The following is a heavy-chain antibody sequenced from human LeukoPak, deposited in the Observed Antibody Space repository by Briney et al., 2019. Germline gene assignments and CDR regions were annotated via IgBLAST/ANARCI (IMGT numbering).Heavy chain of an antibody. D-gene: IGHD3-16*01. J-gene: IGHJ5*02. CDR3: ARVGRGDHTWGSYSCHH. Sequence: SETLSLTCTVSGDSISSNHWSWIRQPPGKGLEWIGYISYSGSTSYNPSLKSRVTISVDTSKNQFSLKLSSVIAADTAVYYCARVGRGDHTWGSYSCHHWGQGTLVTVSS. V-gene: IGHV4-59*01. CDR1: GDSISSNH. CDR2: ISYSGST.